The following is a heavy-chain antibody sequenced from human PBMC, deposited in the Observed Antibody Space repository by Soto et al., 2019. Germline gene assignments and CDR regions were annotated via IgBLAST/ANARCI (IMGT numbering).Heavy chain of an antibody. CDR2: INHSGST. J-gene: IGHJ6*02. CDR3: ARGEDAFFYYGLDV. V-gene: IGHV4-34*01. Sequence: PSETLSLTXAVYGGSFSGYYWSRIRQPPGKGLEWIGEINHSGSTNYNPSLKSRVTMSVDTSKSQFSLKLTSVTAADTAVYYCARGEDAFFYYGLDVWGQGITVTVSS. CDR1: GGSFSGYY.